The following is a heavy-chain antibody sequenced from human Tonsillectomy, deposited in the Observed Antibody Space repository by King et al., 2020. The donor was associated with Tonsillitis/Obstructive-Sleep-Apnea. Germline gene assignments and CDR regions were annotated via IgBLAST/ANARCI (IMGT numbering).Heavy chain of an antibody. V-gene: IGHV1-69*12. CDR2: IIPIYCTS. J-gene: IGHJ4*02. D-gene: IGHD2-2*01. CDR1: VVTFSSYA. Sequence: QLVQSGAEVKKPGSSVKVSCKASVVTFSSYAISWVRQVPGQGLEWMGWIIPIYCTSQYGQNFQGRVMITADESTSTAYLELSSLRSEDTAVYYCRVAYCSSTSCYAQISLNYWGQGTLVTVSS. CDR3: RVAYCSSTSCYAQISLNY.